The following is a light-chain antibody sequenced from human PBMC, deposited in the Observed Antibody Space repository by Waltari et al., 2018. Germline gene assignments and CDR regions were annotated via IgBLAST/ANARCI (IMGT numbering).Light chain of an antibody. J-gene: IGKJ2*01. CDR1: QSISSSF. V-gene: IGKV3-20*01. Sequence: EIVLTQSPGTLSLSPGERVTLSCRASQSISSSFLAWYRQKPGQAPSLLIHGASSRATGIPDRFSCSGSGTDFTLTISRLEPEDFAVYYCQQYGSSPPFTFGQGTKLEI. CDR2: GAS. CDR3: QQYGSSPPFT.